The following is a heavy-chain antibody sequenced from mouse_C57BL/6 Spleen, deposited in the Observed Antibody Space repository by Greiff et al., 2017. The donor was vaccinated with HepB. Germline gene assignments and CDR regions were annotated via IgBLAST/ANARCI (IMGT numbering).Heavy chain of an antibody. CDR1: GYTFTSYW. V-gene: IGHV1-50*01. J-gene: IGHJ4*01. CDR3: AGYLPGDAMDY. CDR2: IDPSDSYT. Sequence: QVQLQQPGAELVKPGASVKLSCKASGYTFTSYWMQWVKQRPGQGLEWIGEIDPSDSYTNYNQKFKGKATLTVDTSSSTAYMQLSSLTSEDSAVYYGAGYLPGDAMDYWGQGTSVTVSS.